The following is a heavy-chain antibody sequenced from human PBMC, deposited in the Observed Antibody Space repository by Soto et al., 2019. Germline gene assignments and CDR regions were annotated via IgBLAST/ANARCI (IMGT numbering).Heavy chain of an antibody. D-gene: IGHD6-13*01. Sequence: QVQLVESGGGVVQPGRSLRLSCAASGFTFSSYGMHWVRQAPGKGLEWVAVIWYDGSNKYYADSVKGRFTISRDNSKNTLYLQMNSLRAEDTAVYYCAREIAAAGTRMSNYFDYWGQGTLVTVSS. CDR1: GFTFSSYG. V-gene: IGHV3-33*01. J-gene: IGHJ4*02. CDR2: IWYDGSNK. CDR3: AREIAAAGTRMSNYFDY.